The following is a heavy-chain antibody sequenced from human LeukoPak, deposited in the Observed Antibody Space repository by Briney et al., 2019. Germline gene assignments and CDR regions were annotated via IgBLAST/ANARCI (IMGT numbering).Heavy chain of an antibody. CDR2: ISTDGSTT. CDR1: GFTLSGHW. Sequence: GSLRLSCAASGFTLSGHWMHWVRQAPGRGLVWVSHISTDGSTTNYADSVKGRFTISRDNAKNMVNLQMSSLRAEDTALYYCARVRATFSPHFDNWGQGTLVTVSS. CDR3: ARVRATFSPHFDN. D-gene: IGHD5-12*01. V-gene: IGHV3-74*01. J-gene: IGHJ4*02.